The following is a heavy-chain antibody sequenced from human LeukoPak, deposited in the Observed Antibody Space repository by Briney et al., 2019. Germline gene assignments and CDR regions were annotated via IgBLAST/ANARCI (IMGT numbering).Heavy chain of an antibody. D-gene: IGHD1-26*01. V-gene: IGHV4-31*03. CDR2: IYYSAST. CDR3: ARGPLGASFVDY. CDR1: VGSVFSGGYY. Sequence: SETLSLTCTVSVGSVFSGGYYCSWIRQHPGKGLEWIGYIYYSASTYYKPYLKSRVTISIDTSRAQFSLKLSSVTAADTAVYYCARGPLGASFVDYWGQGTLVTVSS. J-gene: IGHJ4*02.